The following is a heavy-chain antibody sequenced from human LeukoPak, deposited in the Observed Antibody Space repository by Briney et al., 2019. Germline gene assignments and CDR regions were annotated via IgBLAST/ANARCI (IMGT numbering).Heavy chain of an antibody. J-gene: IGHJ6*02. CDR1: GGSISSYY. V-gene: IGHV4-59*12. CDR3: ARGCSSTSGWLRMDV. CDR2: IYYSGST. D-gene: IGHD2-2*01. Sequence: PSETLSLTCTVSGGSISSYYWSWIRQPPGKGLEWIGYIYYSGSTSYNPSLKSRVTMSIDTSKNQFYLKLSSLTAADTAVYYCARGCSSTSGWLRMDVWGQGTTVTVSS.